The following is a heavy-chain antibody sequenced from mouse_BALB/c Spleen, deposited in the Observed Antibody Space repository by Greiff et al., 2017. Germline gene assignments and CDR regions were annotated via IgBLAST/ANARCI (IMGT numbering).Heavy chain of an antibody. V-gene: IGHV5-17*02. CDR3: ARSGITTVVASRYFDV. CDR2: ISSGSSTI. CDR1: GFTFSSFG. J-gene: IGHJ1*01. D-gene: IGHD1-1*01. Sequence: EVQGVESGGGLVQPGGSRKLSCAASGFTFSSFGMHWVRQAPEKGLEWVAYISSGSSTIYYADTVKGRFTISRDNPKNTLFLQMTSLRSEDTAMYYCARSGITTVVASRYFDVWGAGTTVTVSS.